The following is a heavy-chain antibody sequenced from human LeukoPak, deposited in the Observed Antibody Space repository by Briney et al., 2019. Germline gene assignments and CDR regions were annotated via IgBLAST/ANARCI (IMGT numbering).Heavy chain of an antibody. CDR1: DYSISSGYY. D-gene: IGHD3-9*01. CDR3: ARDPSDYDILTGYHRQDYYMDV. J-gene: IGHJ6*03. CDR2: IYHSGST. Sequence: SETLSLTCTVSDYSISSGYYWGWIRQPPGKGLEWIGSIYHSGSTYYNPSLKSRVTISVDTSKNQFSLKLSSVTAADTAVYYCARDPSDYDILTGYHRQDYYMDVWGKGTTVTISS. V-gene: IGHV4-38-2*02.